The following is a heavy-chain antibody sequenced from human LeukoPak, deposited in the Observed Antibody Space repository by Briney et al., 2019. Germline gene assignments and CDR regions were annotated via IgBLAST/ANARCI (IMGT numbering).Heavy chain of an antibody. CDR2: TYYRSKWYH. CDR3: ARDLGDWGRPLDAFDL. CDR1: GDSVSSNSAA. Sequence: SQTLSLTCAISGDSVSSNSAAWNWIRQSPSRGLEWLGRTYYRSKWYHNYAISVKSRISINPDTSKNHFSLQLNSVTPEDTAVYYCARDLGDWGRPLDAFDLWGQGTMVTVFS. J-gene: IGHJ3*01. V-gene: IGHV6-1*01. D-gene: IGHD7-27*01.